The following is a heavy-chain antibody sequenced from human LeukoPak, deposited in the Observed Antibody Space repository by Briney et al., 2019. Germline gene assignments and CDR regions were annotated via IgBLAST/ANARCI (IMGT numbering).Heavy chain of an antibody. Sequence: GGSLRLSCAASGVSFSGYVMYWVREAPGKGLEWVEVIAYDASNKYYADSVKGRFTISRDNSKNTLYLQMNSLRAEDTAVYYCARATYLPELPDYWGQGTLVTVSS. V-gene: IGHV3-30-3*01. J-gene: IGHJ4*02. CDR1: GVSFSGYV. CDR2: IAYDASNK. D-gene: IGHD1-26*01. CDR3: ARATYLPELPDY.